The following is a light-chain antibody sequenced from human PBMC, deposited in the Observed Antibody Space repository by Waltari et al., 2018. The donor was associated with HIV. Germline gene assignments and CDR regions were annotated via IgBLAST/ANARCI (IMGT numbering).Light chain of an antibody. J-gene: IGLJ2*01. CDR3: QSSDNTLSGSV. CDR2: NTT. V-gene: IGLV1-40*01. CDR1: NSNIGTHE. Sequence: QSVLTQPPSVSGAPGQRVTLSCTGGNSNIGTHEVHWYQQFPGTAPQLLIYNTTNRPSGGPDRFSGSKSGTSASLAITGLQADDEADYYCQSSDNTLSGSVFGGGTRLTVL.